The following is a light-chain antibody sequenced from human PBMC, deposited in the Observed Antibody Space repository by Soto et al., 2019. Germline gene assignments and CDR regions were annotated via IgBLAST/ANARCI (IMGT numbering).Light chain of an antibody. Sequence: QSVLTQPASVFGSPGQSITISCTGTSSDVGGYNFVSWYQQHPGKAPKLMIYEVSSRPSGVSNRFSGSKSGNTASLTLSGLQPEDEADYYCSSYTTSSTLVFGTGTKVTVL. J-gene: IGLJ1*01. CDR3: SSYTTSSTLV. CDR1: SSDVGGYNF. CDR2: EVS. V-gene: IGLV2-14*03.